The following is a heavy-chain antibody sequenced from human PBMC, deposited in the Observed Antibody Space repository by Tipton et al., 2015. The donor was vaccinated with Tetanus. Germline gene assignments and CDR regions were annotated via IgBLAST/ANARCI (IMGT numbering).Heavy chain of an antibody. Sequence: TLSLTCSVSGASISSGGYFWNWIRHRPGQGLEWIGYIYYSGSTFYNPSLKSRVTISVDTSNNQFSLRLSSVTAADTAVYYCARYQGGGRVARVNWFRPWGQGTLVPVSS. D-gene: IGHD2-21*01. J-gene: IGHJ5*02. V-gene: IGHV4-31*03. CDR3: ARYQGGGRVARVNWFRP. CDR2: IYYSGST. CDR1: GASISSGGYF.